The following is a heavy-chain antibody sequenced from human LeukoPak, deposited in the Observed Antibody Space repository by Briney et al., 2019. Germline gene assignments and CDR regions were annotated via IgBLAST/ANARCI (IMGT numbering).Heavy chain of an antibody. Sequence: SVKVSCKASGGTFSSYGISWVRQAPGQGLEWMGRIIPIFGTANYAQKFQGRVTITTDESTSTAYMELSSLRSEDTAVYYCARSYYDSSGYFQRWGQGTLVTVSS. CDR3: ARSYYDSSGYFQR. J-gene: IGHJ1*01. V-gene: IGHV1-69*05. CDR2: IIPIFGTA. CDR1: GGTFSSYG. D-gene: IGHD3-22*01.